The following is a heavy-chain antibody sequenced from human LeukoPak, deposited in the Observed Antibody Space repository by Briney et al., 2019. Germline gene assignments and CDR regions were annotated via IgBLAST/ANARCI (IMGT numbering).Heavy chain of an antibody. CDR2: IYTSGGA. Sequence: SETLSLTCTVSGGSISKYYWSWIRQPAGKGLEWIGRIYTSGGANYNPSLKSRVSMSVDASKNQFSLKLSSVTAADTAVYYCAGTPTDMVRGVFDPWGQGTLVTVSS. CDR1: GGSISKYY. V-gene: IGHV4-4*07. CDR3: AGTPTDMVRGVFDP. J-gene: IGHJ5*02. D-gene: IGHD3-10*01.